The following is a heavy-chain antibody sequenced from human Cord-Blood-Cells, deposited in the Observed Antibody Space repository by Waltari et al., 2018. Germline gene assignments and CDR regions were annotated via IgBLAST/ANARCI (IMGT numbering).Heavy chain of an antibody. CDR1: GGTFSRYA. J-gene: IGHJ6*02. CDR2: IIPIFGTA. V-gene: IGHV1-69*12. D-gene: IGHD2-2*01. Sequence: QVQLVQSGAEVKKPGSSVKVSCKSSGGTFSRYAIRWVRRSPGQGLEWMGGIIPIFGTANYAQKFQGRVTITADESTSTAYMELSSLRSEDTAVYYCARAQVVVVPAAIFHYYYGMDVWGQGTTVTVSS. CDR3: ARAQVVVVPAAIFHYYYGMDV.